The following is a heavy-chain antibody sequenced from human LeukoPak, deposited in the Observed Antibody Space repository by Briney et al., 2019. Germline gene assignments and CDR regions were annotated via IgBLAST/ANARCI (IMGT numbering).Heavy chain of an antibody. V-gene: IGHV1-24*01. D-gene: IGHD3-10*01. J-gene: IGHJ4*02. CDR1: GYTLTELS. CDR3: ATEARLDYYGSGPPTDY. Sequence: ASVKVSCKVSGYTLTELSMHWVRQSPGKGLEWMGGFDPEDGETIYAQKFQGRVTMTEDTSTDTAYMELSSLRSEDTAVYYCATEARLDYYGSGPPTDYWGQGTLVTVSS. CDR2: FDPEDGET.